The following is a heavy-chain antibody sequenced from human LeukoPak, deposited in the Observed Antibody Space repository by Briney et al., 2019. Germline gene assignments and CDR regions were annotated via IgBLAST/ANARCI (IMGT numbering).Heavy chain of an antibody. V-gene: IGHV1-46*01. J-gene: IGHJ6*02. CDR1: GYTFTSYY. CDR3: ARDRVAAAGYYYYGMDV. CDR2: INPSGGST. D-gene: IGHD6-13*01. Sequence: EASVKVSCKASGYTFTSYYMHWVRPAPGQGLEWMGIINPSGGSTSYAQKFQGRVTMTRDTSTSTVYMELSSLRSEDTAVYYCARDRVAAAGYYYYGMDVWGQGTTVTVSS.